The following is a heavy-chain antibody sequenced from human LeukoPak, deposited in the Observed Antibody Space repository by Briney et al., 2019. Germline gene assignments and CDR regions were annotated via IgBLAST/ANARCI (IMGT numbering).Heavy chain of an antibody. J-gene: IGHJ4*02. V-gene: IGHV3-7*03. D-gene: IGHD2-2*02. CDR1: GFTFSSYW. CDR3: AKDDLNVVVPAAIPLGIDY. Sequence: PGGSLRLSCAASGFTFSSYWMSWVRQAPGKGLEWVANIKQDGSEKYYVDSVKGRFTISRDNSKNTLYLQMNSLRAEDTAVYYCAKDDLNVVVPAAIPLGIDYWGQGTLVTVS. CDR2: IKQDGSEK.